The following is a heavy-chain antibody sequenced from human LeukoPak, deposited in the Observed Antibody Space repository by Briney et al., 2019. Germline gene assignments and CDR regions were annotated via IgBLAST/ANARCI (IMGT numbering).Heavy chain of an antibody. CDR3: ARDIGSILVFGVAPSWFDP. CDR1: GYTFTTYG. V-gene: IGHV1-18*01. Sequence: GASVKVSCKASGYTFTTYGISWVRQAPGQGLEWMGWISAYNGHTKYAQNLQCRVTLTTDTSTSTAYMELRSLISDDTAVYYCARDIGSILVFGVAPSWFDPWGQGTLVTVSS. CDR2: ISAYNGHT. J-gene: IGHJ5*02. D-gene: IGHD3/OR15-3a*01.